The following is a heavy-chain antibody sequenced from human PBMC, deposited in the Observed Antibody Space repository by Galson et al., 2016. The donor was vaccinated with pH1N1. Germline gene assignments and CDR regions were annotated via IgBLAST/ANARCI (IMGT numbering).Heavy chain of an antibody. D-gene: IGHD3-22*01. V-gene: IGHV4-31*03. J-gene: IGHJ5*01. CDR1: GASVRSGGQY. CDR3: ARNAWDGSGLNYFDS. CDR2: IYYIGST. Sequence: TLSLTCSVSGASVRSGGQYWTWIRQVPGKGLEWIGFIYYIGSTGYNPSLKSRVSMSLDIAKKQFSLNLRSVTAADTAVYYCARNAWDGSGLNYFDSCGQGLLVSVSS.